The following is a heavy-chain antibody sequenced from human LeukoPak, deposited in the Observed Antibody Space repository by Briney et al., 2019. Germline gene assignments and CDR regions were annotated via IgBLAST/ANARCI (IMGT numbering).Heavy chain of an antibody. CDR3: AKAPREQWLPRYFDY. D-gene: IGHD6-19*01. CDR2: ISGSGGST. Sequence: GGSLRLSCAASGFTFSTYAVNWVRQAPGKGLEGVSAISGSGGSTYYADSVKGRFTISRDNSKNTLYLQMNSLRAEDTAVYYCAKAPREQWLPRYFDYWGQGTLVTVSS. V-gene: IGHV3-23*01. J-gene: IGHJ4*02. CDR1: GFTFSTYA.